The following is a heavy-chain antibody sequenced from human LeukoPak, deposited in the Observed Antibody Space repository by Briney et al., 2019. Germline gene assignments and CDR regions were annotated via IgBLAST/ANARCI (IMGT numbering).Heavy chain of an antibody. J-gene: IGHJ4*02. CDR1: GFTFSNYG. CDR2: ISYDGSNK. V-gene: IGHV3-30*03. D-gene: IGHD2-2*02. CDR3: ASPPHSCSSTSCYSQY. Sequence: PGGSLRLSCAASGFTFSNYGMHWVRQAPGEGLEWVAIISYDGSNKYYADSVKGRFTISRDNSKNTLYLQMNSLRAEDTAVYFCASPPHSCSSTSCYSQYWGQGTLVTVSP.